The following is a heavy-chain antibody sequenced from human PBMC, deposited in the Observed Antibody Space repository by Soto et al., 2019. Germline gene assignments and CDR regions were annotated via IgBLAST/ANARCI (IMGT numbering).Heavy chain of an antibody. CDR2: FIPIFGTA. D-gene: IGHD2-15*01. CDR1: GGTFSSYA. V-gene: IGHV1-69*13. J-gene: IGHJ4*02. Sequence: SSVKVSCKASGGTFSSYAISWVRQAPGQGLEWMGGFIPIFGTANYAQKFQGRVTITADESTSTAYMQLSSLRSEDTAVYYCAREPIGPPGVIYSYFDYWGQGTLFTVSS. CDR3: AREPIGPPGVIYSYFDY.